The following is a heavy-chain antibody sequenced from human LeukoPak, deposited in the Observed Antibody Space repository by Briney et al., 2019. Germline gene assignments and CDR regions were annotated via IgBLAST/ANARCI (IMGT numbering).Heavy chain of an antibody. CDR3: ARDDYYDSSGYPY. V-gene: IGHV4-38-2*02. Sequence: SETLSLTCTVSSYSISDGYYWGWIRQPPGKGLEWIASIYHSGSTYYNPSLKSRVTISVDTSKNQFSLKLSSVTAADTAVYYCARDDYYDSSGYPYWGQGTLVTVSS. J-gene: IGHJ4*02. CDR2: IYHSGST. D-gene: IGHD3-22*01. CDR1: SYSISDGYY.